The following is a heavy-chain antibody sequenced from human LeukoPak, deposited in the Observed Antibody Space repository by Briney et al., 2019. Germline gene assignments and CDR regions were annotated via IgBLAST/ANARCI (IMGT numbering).Heavy chain of an antibody. Sequence: GGSLRLSCAASGFTFSSYDMHWVRQATGKGLEWVSAIGTAGDTYYPGSVKGRFTISRENAKNSLYLQMNSLRAGDTAVYYCARESTGERPGCWGQGTLVTVSS. CDR2: IGTAGDT. D-gene: IGHD1-1*01. V-gene: IGHV3-13*01. CDR1: GFTFSSYD. CDR3: ARESTGERPGC. J-gene: IGHJ4*02.